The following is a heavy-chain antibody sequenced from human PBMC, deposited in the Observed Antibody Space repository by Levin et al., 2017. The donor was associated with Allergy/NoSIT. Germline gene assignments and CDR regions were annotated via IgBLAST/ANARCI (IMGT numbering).Heavy chain of an antibody. Sequence: GGSLRLSCAASGFTFSSYGMHWVRQAPGKGLEWVAVIWYDGSNKYYADSVKGRFTISRDNSKNTLYLQMNSLRAEDTAVYYCARDVHYYGSGSAPFDYWGQGTLVTVSS. CDR2: IWYDGSNK. D-gene: IGHD3-10*01. CDR1: GFTFSSYG. CDR3: ARDVHYYGSGSAPFDY. V-gene: IGHV3-33*01. J-gene: IGHJ4*02.